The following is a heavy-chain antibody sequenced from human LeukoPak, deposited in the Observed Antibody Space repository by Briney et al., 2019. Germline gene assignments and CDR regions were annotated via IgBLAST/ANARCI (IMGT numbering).Heavy chain of an antibody. Sequence: PSETLSLTCAVSGGSISSYYSSWIRQPPGKRLEWIGYIYHSGSTNYSSSLKSRVTISVDTSKNQFSLKLSSVTAADTAVYYCARHAAFAEYQSHLTHFDYWGQGTLVTVSS. V-gene: IGHV4-59*08. CDR1: GGSISSYY. CDR2: IYHSGST. CDR3: ARHAAFAEYQSHLTHFDY. D-gene: IGHD2-2*01. J-gene: IGHJ4*02.